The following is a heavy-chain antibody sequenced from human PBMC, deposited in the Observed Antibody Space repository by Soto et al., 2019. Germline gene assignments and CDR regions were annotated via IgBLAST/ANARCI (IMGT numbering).Heavy chain of an antibody. Sequence: SVKVSCKASGGTFSSYAISWVRQAPGQGLEWMGGIIPIFGTANYAQKFQGRVTITADESTSTAYMELSSLRSEDTAVYYCARDLCSSTSCYDYYYYYGMDVWGQGTTVTVSS. CDR3: ARDLCSSTSCYDYYYYYGMDV. CDR1: GGTFSSYA. J-gene: IGHJ6*02. D-gene: IGHD2-2*01. V-gene: IGHV1-69*13. CDR2: IIPIFGTA.